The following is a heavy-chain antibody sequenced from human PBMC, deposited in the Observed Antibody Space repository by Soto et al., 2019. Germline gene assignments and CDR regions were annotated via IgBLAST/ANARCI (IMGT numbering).Heavy chain of an antibody. CDR3: ARASVGFASVDS. Sequence: SETLSLTCAVSGGSITNYYWTLIRQPPGKGLEWIGYIYDIGTAIYSPSLKSRVTFSVDKSKSQFSLRLTSVTAADTAVYFCARASVGFASVDSWGQGMLVTVSS. V-gene: IGHV4-59*01. J-gene: IGHJ5*01. D-gene: IGHD3-16*01. CDR1: GGSITNYY. CDR2: IYDIGTA.